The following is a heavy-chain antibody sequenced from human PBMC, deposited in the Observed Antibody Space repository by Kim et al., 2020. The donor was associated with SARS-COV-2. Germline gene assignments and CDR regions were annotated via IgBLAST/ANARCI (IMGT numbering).Heavy chain of an antibody. CDR3: AKDHYYDSSGYPDY. J-gene: IGHJ4*02. V-gene: IGHV3-9*01. CDR1: GFTFDDYA. CDR2: ISWNSGSI. Sequence: GGSLRLSCAASGFTFDDYAMHWVRQAPGKGLEWVSGISWNSGSIGYADSVKGRFTISRDNAKNSLYLQMNSLRAEDTALYYCAKDHYYDSSGYPDYWGQGTLVTVSS. D-gene: IGHD3-22*01.